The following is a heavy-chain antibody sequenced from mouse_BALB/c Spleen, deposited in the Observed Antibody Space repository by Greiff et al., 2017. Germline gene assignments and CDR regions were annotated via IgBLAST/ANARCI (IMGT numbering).Heavy chain of an antibody. D-gene: IGHD2-4*01. CDR2: IWAGGST. J-gene: IGHJ3*01. CDR1: GFSLTSYG. CDR3: ASIYYDFSAWFAY. Sequence: VQGVESGPGLVAPSQSLSITCTVSGFSLTSYGVHWVRQPPGKGLEWLGVIWAGGSTNYNSALMSRLSISKDNSKSQVFLKMNSLQTDDTAMYYCASIYYDFSAWFAYWGQGTLVTVSA. V-gene: IGHV2-9*02.